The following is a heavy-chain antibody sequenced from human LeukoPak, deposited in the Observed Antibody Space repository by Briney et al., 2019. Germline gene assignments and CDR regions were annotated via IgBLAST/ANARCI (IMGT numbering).Heavy chain of an antibody. Sequence: PSETLSLTCAVYGGSFSVYYWSWIRQPPGKGLEWIGEINHSGSTNYNPSLKSRVTISVDTSKNQFSLKLSSVTAADTAVYYCARGFDYDFWSGYYSPYYYYGMDVWGQGTTVTVSS. CDR2: INHSGST. CDR3: ARGFDYDFWSGYYSPYYYYGMDV. D-gene: IGHD3-3*01. J-gene: IGHJ6*02. V-gene: IGHV4-34*01. CDR1: GGSFSVYY.